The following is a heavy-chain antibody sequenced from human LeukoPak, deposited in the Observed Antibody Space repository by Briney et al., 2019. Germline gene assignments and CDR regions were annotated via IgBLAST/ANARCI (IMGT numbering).Heavy chain of an antibody. V-gene: IGHV3-43*02. J-gene: IGHJ3*02. CDR1: GFIFDDYA. D-gene: IGHD2-15*01. Sequence: GGSLRLSCAPSGFIFDDYAMHWVRQAPGKGLEWVTIISGDGGSTYYADSVKGRFTISRDNSKNSLYLQMNSLRTEDTALYYCAKAKERYCSGGSCVKTAAFDIWGQGTMVTVSS. CDR2: ISGDGGST. CDR3: AKAKERYCSGGSCVKTAAFDI.